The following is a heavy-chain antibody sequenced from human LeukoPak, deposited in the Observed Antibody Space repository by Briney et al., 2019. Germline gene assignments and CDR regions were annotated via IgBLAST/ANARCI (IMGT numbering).Heavy chain of an antibody. Sequence: GRSLRLSCAASGFTFSSYAMHWVRQAPGKGLGWVAVISHDGSNKYYADSVKGRFTISRDNSKNTLYLQMNSLRAEDTAVCYCARDRIPAVAGILLRYYFDYWGQGTLVTVSS. CDR1: GFTFSSYA. CDR3: ARDRIPAVAGILLRYYFDY. D-gene: IGHD6-19*01. CDR2: ISHDGSNK. V-gene: IGHV3-30*04. J-gene: IGHJ4*02.